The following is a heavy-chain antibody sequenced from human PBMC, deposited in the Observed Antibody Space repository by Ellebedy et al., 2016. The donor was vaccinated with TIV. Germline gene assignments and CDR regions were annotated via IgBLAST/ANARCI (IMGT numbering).Heavy chain of an antibody. J-gene: IGHJ4*02. CDR3: ARDPLYPRYSYSSSWYGRFAFDY. D-gene: IGHD6-13*01. V-gene: IGHV4-34*01. Sequence: MPSETLSLTCAVYGGSFSGYYWSWIRQPPGKGLEWIGEINHSGSTNYNPSLKSRVTISVDTSKNQFSLKLSSVTAADTAVYYCARDPLYPRYSYSSSWYGRFAFDYWGQGTLVTVSS. CDR1: GGSFSGYY. CDR2: INHSGST.